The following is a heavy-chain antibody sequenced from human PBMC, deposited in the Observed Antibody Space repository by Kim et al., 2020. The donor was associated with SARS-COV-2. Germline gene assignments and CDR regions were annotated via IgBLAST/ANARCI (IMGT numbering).Heavy chain of an antibody. D-gene: IGHD6-13*01. Sequence: GGSLRLSCAASGFTFSSHAMGWVRQPPGKGLEWVSTIISSADSTSLADSVRGRFTISRDNSMNTVYLQMNSLRAEDTALYYCVKGIVAAGLVSGMDVWG. CDR3: VKGIVAAGLVSGMDV. J-gene: IGHJ6*02. CDR2: IISSADST. CDR1: GFTFSSHA. V-gene: IGHV3-23*01.